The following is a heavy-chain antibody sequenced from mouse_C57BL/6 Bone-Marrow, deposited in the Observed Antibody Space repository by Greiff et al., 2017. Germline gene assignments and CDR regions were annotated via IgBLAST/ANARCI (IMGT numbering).Heavy chain of an antibody. J-gene: IGHJ4*01. Sequence: VQLQQSGAELVKPGASVKISCKASGYAFSSYWMNWVKQRPGKGLEWIGQIYPGDGDTNYNGKFKGKATLTADKSSSTAYLQLSSLTSDDAAVVFGASWGIYYDYAMDYWGQGTSVTVSS. CDR2: IYPGDGDT. D-gene: IGHD2-1*01. CDR3: ASWGIYYDYAMDY. CDR1: GYAFSSYW. V-gene: IGHV1-80*01.